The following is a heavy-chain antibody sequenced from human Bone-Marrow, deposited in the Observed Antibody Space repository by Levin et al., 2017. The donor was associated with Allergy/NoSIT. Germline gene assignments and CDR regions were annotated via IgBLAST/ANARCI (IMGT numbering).Heavy chain of an antibody. D-gene: IGHD3-16*01. Sequence: GGSLRLSCAASGFTFSSFWMAWVRQIPGKGLEWLANIKPDGRQKNYVDFVKGRFTISRDNAKNSVYLQMNNLRVEDTAVYYCMREGDWGQGTLVTVSS. J-gene: IGHJ4*02. V-gene: IGHV3-7*01. CDR2: IKPDGRQK. CDR1: GFTFSSFW. CDR3: MREGD.